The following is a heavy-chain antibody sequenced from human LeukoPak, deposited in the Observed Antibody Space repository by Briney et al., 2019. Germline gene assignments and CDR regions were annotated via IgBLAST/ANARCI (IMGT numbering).Heavy chain of an antibody. CDR1: GGSVSSYY. D-gene: IGHD3-10*01. J-gene: IGHJ4*02. V-gene: IGHV4-59*02. Sequence: SETLSLTCTVSGGSVSSYYWSWIRQPPGKGLESIGYIYYSGSTNYNPSLKSRVTISLDTSKNQFSLKLSSVTAADTAVYYCARDGYYGLGLDYWGQGTLVTVSS. CDR2: IYYSGST. CDR3: ARDGYYGLGLDY.